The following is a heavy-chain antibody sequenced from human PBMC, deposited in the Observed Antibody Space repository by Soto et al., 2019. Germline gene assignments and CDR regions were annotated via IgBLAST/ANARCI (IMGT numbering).Heavy chain of an antibody. V-gene: IGHV1-69*02. J-gene: IGHJ4*02. CDR1: GGTFSSYT. CDR3: ARSSVRGVIITGGDY. D-gene: IGHD3-10*01. Sequence: QVQLVQSGAEVQKPGSSVKVSCKASGGTFSSYTISWVRQAPGQGLEWMGRIIPILGIANYAQKFQGRVTITADKSTSTAYMELSSLRSEDTAVYYCARSSVRGVIITGGDYWGQGTLVTVSS. CDR2: IIPILGIA.